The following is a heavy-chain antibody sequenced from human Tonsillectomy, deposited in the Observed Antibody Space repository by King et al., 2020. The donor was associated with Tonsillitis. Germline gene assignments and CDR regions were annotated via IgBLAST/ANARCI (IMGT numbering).Heavy chain of an antibody. CDR2: INSDGSST. J-gene: IGHJ5*02. V-gene: IGHV3-74*01. Sequence: VQLVESGGGLVQPGGSLRLSCAASGFTFSSYWMHWVRQAPGKGLVWVSHINSDGSSTTYADSVKGRFTIARENAKNTVYLQMNGLRAEDTAVYYCANLDLDPWGQGTVVTVSS. CDR1: GFTFSSYW. CDR3: ANLDLDP. D-gene: IGHD1-1*01.